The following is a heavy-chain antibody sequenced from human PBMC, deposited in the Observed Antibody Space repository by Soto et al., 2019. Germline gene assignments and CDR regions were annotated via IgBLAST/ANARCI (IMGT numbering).Heavy chain of an antibody. J-gene: IGHJ4*02. CDR1: GFTFSSHG. CDR2: ISYDGSTK. V-gene: IGHV3-30*18. CDR3: ANAKTNYYDSSVYYSYYFDY. Sequence: PGGSLRLSCAASGFTFSSHGMHWVRQAPGKGLEWVALISYDGSTKYYADSVKRRFTVSRDNSKNTLYLQMNSLRPEDTALYYCANAKTNYYDSSVYYSYYFDYWGRGTLVTVSS. D-gene: IGHD3-22*01.